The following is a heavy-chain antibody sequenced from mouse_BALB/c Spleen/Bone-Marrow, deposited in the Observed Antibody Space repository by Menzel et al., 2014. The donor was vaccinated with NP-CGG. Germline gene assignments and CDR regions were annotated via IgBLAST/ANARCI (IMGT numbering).Heavy chain of an antibody. Sequence: QVQLQQSGAELVRPGTSVKISCKASGYTFTNYWLGWVKQRSGHGLEWIGDIYPGGGYTNYNEKFKGKATLTADTSSSTAYMQLSSLTSEDSAVYFCARRGTGVDYWGQGTTLTVSS. D-gene: IGHD4-1*01. J-gene: IGHJ2*01. CDR2: IYPGGGYT. CDR1: GYTFTNYW. CDR3: ARRGTGVDY. V-gene: IGHV1-63*02.